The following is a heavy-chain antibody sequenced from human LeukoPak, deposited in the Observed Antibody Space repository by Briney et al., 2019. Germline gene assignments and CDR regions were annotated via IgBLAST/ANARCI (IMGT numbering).Heavy chain of an antibody. CDR2: IIPIFGTA. CDR1: GYTFLSYD. Sequence: SVKVSCKASGYTFLSYDINWVRQAPGQGLEWMGGIIPIFGTANYAQKFQGRVTITTDESTSTAYMELSSLRSEDTAVYYCARGSSSNSFDYWGQGTLVTVSS. V-gene: IGHV1-69*05. CDR3: ARGSSSNSFDY. J-gene: IGHJ4*02.